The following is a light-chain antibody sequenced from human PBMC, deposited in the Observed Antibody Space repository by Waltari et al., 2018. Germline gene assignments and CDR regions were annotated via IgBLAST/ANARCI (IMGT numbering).Light chain of an antibody. V-gene: IGKV3-11*01. CDR3: QQRSNWPELT. Sequence: EIVLTQSPATLSLSPGERDTLYCRASQSVVTSLAWYQQKPGQAPRLLIYDASNTATGIPARFSCVGSGTDFTVTISSLDPEDFAVYYCQQRSNWPELTFGGGTNVQIK. CDR1: QSVVTS. CDR2: DAS. J-gene: IGKJ4*01.